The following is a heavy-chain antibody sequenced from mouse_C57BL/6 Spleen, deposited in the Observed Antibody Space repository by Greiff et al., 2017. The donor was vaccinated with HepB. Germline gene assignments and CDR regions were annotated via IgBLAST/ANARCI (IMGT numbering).Heavy chain of an antibody. CDR2: IWRGGST. V-gene: IGHV2-5*01. CDR3: AKKLDYGSSYDAMDY. D-gene: IGHD1-1*01. Sequence: QVQLQQSGPGLVQPSQSLSITCTVSGFSLTSYGVHWVSQSPGKGLEWLGVIWRGGSTDYNAAFMSRLSITKDNSKSQVFFKMNSLQADDTAIYYCAKKLDYGSSYDAMDYWGQGTSVTVSS. CDR1: GFSLTSYG. J-gene: IGHJ4*01.